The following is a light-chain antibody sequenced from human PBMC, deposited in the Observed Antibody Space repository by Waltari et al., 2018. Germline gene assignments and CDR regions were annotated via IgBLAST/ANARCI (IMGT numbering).Light chain of an antibody. CDR1: SSVVGSYTL. Sequence: QSALPQPASVSGPPGQSTPIPCTGTSSVVGSYTLVSWYQQHPGKAPKLMIYEGSKRPSGVSNRFSGSKSGNTASLTISGLQAEDEADYYCCSYAGSSTWVFGGGTKLTVL. J-gene: IGLJ3*02. V-gene: IGLV2-23*01. CDR2: EGS. CDR3: CSYAGSSTWV.